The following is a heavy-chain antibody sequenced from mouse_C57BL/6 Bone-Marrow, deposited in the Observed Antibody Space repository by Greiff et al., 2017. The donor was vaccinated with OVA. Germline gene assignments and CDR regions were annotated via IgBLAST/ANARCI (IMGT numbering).Heavy chain of an antibody. CDR2: IDPSDSET. D-gene: IGHD1-1*01. Sequence: QVQLQQPGAELVRPGSLVKLSCKASGYTFTSYWMHWVKQRPIQGLEWIGNIDPSDSETHYNQKFKDKATLTVDKSSSTAYMQLSSLTSEDSAVYYCARDYGSTLYAMDYWGQGTSVTVSS. CDR3: ARDYGSTLYAMDY. V-gene: IGHV1-52*01. CDR1: GYTFTSYW. J-gene: IGHJ4*01.